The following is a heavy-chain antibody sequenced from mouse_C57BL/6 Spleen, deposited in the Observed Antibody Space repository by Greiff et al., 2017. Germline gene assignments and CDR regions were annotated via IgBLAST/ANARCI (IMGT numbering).Heavy chain of an antibody. CDR2: IDPSDSET. V-gene: IGHV1-52*01. CDR1: GYTFTSYW. CDR3: AHGRGYAMDY. D-gene: IGHD1-1*01. J-gene: IGHJ4*01. Sequence: VQLQQPGAELVRPGSSVKLSCKASGYTFTSYWMHWVKQRPIQGLEWIGNIDPSDSETHYNQKFKDKATLTVDKSSSTAYMQLSSLTSEDSAVYYCAHGRGYAMDYWGQGTSVTVSS.